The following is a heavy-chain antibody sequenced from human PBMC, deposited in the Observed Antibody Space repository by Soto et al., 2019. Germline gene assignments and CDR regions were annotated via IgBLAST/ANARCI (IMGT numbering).Heavy chain of an antibody. Sequence: QVQLVESGGGVVQPGRSLRLSCAASGFTFSSYGMHWVRQAPGKGLEWVAVISYDGSNKYYADSVKGRFTISRDNSKNTRYRKMHSLRTDDTAVYYCAKYPVEGATSEYFQHWGQGTLVTVS. D-gene: IGHD1-26*01. V-gene: IGHV3-30*18. J-gene: IGHJ1*01. CDR3: AKYPVEGATSEYFQH. CDR1: GFTFSSYG. CDR2: ISYDGSNK.